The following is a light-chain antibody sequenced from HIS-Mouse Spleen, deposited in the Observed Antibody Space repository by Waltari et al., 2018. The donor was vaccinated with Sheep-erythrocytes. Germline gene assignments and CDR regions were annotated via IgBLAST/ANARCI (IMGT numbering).Light chain of an antibody. Sequence: DIQMTQSPSTLSASVGDRVTITCRASQSISSLLAWYQQKPGKAPKRLIYKASSLESGVPSRFSGSGSGTEFTLTISSLQPDDFATYYCQQYNSYSPLTFGGGTKVEIK. CDR1: QSISSL. V-gene: IGKV1-5*03. J-gene: IGKJ4*01. CDR2: KAS. CDR3: QQYNSYSPLT.